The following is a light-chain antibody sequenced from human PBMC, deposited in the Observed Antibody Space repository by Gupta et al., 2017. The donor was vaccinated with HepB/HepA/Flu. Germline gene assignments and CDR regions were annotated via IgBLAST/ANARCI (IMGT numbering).Light chain of an antibody. CDR1: QSSSSW. CDR3: QQDNSYPCT. Sequence: DIQMTQSPSTLSASVGDRVTITCRASQSSSSWLAWYQQKPGKAPKLLIYKASSLESGVPSRFSGSGSGTEFTLTISSLQPDDFATYYCQQDNSYPCTFGQGTKLEIK. CDR2: KAS. V-gene: IGKV1-5*03. J-gene: IGKJ2*02.